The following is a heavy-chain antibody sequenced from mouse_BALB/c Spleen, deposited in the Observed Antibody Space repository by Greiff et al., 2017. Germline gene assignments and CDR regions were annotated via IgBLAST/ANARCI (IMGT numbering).Heavy chain of an antibody. D-gene: IGHD2-14*01. CDR3: ARNYRYDLAWFAY. J-gene: IGHJ3*01. Sequence: LVKTGASVKISCKASGYSFTGYYMHWVKQSHGKSLEWIGYISCYNGATSYNQKFKGKATFTVDTSSSTAYMQFNSLTSEDSAVYYCARNYRYDLAWFAYWGQGTLVTVSA. CDR1: GYSFTGYY. CDR2: ISCYNGAT. V-gene: IGHV1S34*01.